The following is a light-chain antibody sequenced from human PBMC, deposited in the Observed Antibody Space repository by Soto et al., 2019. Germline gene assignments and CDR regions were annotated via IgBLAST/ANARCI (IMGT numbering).Light chain of an antibody. V-gene: IGLV2-14*01. CDR1: SSDVGGYNY. Sequence: QSALTQPASVSGSPGQSITISCTGTSSDVGGYNYVSWYQQHPGKAPKLRIYDVSNRPSGVSNRFSGSKSGNTASLTISGLQAEDEADYYCSSYTSSSNWVFGGGTQLTAL. CDR2: DVS. J-gene: IGLJ3*02. CDR3: SSYTSSSNWV.